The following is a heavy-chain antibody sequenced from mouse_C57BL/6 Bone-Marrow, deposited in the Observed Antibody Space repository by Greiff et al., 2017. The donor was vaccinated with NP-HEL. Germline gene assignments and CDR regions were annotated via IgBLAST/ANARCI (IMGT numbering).Heavy chain of an antibody. CDR2: ISNGGGST. J-gene: IGHJ2*01. Sequence: DVKLVESGGGLVQPGGSLKLSCAASGFTFSDYYMYWVRQTPEKRLEWVAYISNGGGSTYYPDTVKGRFTISRDNAKNTLYLQMSRRKSEDTAMYYCARHRGFFDYWGQGTTLTVSS. D-gene: IGHD3-1*01. CDR1: GFTFSDYY. CDR3: ARHRGFFDY. V-gene: IGHV5-12*01.